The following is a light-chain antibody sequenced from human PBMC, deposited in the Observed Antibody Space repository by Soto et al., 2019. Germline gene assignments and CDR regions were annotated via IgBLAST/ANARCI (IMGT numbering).Light chain of an antibody. Sequence: QSALTQPPSASGTPGQRVTISCSGSSSNVGSNTVNWYQQFPGTAPKLLIHSNDERPSGVPDRFSGSNSGTSASLAISGLQSEDEADYYCAVWDDSLNGVVLGGGTKLTLL. CDR3: AVWDDSLNGVV. CDR2: SND. CDR1: SSNVGSNT. V-gene: IGLV1-44*01. J-gene: IGLJ2*01.